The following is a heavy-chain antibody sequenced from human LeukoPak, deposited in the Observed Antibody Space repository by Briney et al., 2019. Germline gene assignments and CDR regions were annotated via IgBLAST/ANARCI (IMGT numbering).Heavy chain of an antibody. Sequence: SETLSLTCTVSGGSISSYYWNWIRQPPGKGLEWIGYIYYSGSTNCNPSLKSRVTISVDKSKNEFTLKLSSVTAADTAVYYCARGGYDILTGFNWFDPWGQGTLVTVSS. CDR3: ARGGYDILTGFNWFDP. CDR2: IYYSGST. J-gene: IGHJ5*02. D-gene: IGHD3-9*01. CDR1: GGSISSYY. V-gene: IGHV4-59*01.